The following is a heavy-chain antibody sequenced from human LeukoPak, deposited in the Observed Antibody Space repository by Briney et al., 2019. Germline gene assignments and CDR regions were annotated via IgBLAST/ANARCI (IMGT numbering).Heavy chain of an antibody. CDR2: INHWGST. CDR3: ARSIYGADQFDY. CDR1: GGSFSGYY. D-gene: IGHD3-3*02. V-gene: IGHV4-34*01. Sequence: SSETLSLTCAVYGGSFSGYYWSWIRQPPGKGLEWIGDINHWGSTNYNPSLKSRVTISVDTSQNQFSLNLNSVTAADTAVYYCARSIYGADQFDYWGQGTLVTVSS. J-gene: IGHJ4*02.